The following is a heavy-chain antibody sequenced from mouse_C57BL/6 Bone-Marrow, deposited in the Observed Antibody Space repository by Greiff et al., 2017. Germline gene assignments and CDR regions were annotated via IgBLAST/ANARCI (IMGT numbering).Heavy chain of an antibody. Sequence: VQLKESGGDLVKPGGSLKLSCAASGFTFTSYGMSWVRQTPDKRLEWVANISSGGSYTYYTDSVKGRFTISRDNAKNTLYLQMSSLMSEDTAMYYYARRLRRGYYAMDYWGQGTSVTVSS. CDR1: GFTFTSYG. J-gene: IGHJ4*01. CDR3: ARRLRRGYYAMDY. CDR2: ISSGGSYT. V-gene: IGHV5-6*01. D-gene: IGHD1-1*01.